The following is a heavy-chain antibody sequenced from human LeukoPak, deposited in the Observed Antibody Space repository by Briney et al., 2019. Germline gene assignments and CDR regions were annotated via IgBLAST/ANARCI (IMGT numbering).Heavy chain of an antibody. CDR1: GFSLRTSGVG. Sequence: SGPTLVNPTQTLTLTCTLSGFSLRTSGVGVGWIRQPPGKALEWLALIYCGDDKRYRPSLKSRLTITKDTSKNQVVLTMTNMDPVDTATYYCAHYDTAMVIWNYFDYWGQGTLVTVSS. V-gene: IGHV2-5*02. D-gene: IGHD5-18*01. CDR3: AHYDTAMVIWNYFDY. CDR2: IYCGDDK. J-gene: IGHJ4*02.